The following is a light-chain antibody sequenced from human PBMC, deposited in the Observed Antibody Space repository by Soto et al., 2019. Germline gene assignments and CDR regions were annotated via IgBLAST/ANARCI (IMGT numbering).Light chain of an antibody. CDR2: AAS. J-gene: IGKJ2*01. CDR1: QTMTRAY. Sequence: EIVLMQSPGTLSLSPGERATLSCRASQTMTRAYLAWYQHKPGQAPRLLIYAASYRATGIPDKFSGSGSGTDFSLTISRLEPEDSAVYYCHQYNSPPQTFGQGTKVDIK. V-gene: IGKV3-20*01. CDR3: HQYNSPPQT.